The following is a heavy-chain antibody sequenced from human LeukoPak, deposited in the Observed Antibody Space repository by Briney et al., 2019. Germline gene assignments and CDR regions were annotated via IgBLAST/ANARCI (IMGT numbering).Heavy chain of an antibody. Sequence: ASVKVSCKASGYTFISYGISWVRQAPGQGLEWMGWISAYNGNTNYAQKLQGRVTMTTDTSTSTAYMELRSLRSDDTAVYYCARGQPDFWSGYADYWGQGTLVTVSS. CDR2: ISAYNGNT. D-gene: IGHD3-3*01. CDR3: ARGQPDFWSGYADY. V-gene: IGHV1-18*01. J-gene: IGHJ4*02. CDR1: GYTFISYG.